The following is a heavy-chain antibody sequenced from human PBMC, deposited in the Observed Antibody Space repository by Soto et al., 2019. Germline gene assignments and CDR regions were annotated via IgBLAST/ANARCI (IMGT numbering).Heavy chain of an antibody. CDR3: AKWSYLYY. CDR2: ISGSDGKS. Sequence: DVRLAESGGGLEQPGGSLRLSCTTSGFSFASFAMTWVRQAPGKGLEWVATISGSDGKSYYADSVKGRFSISRDTSRNPLYLQMNSLRADDTAIYYCAKWSYLYYWGQGTRVTVSS. CDR1: GFSFASFA. D-gene: IGHD3-16*02. J-gene: IGHJ4*02. V-gene: IGHV3-23*04.